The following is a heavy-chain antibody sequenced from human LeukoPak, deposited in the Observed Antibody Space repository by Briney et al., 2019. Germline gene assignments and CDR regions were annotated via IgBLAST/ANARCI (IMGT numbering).Heavy chain of an antibody. CDR2: ISWNSGSI. D-gene: IGHD3-16*01. J-gene: IGHJ4*02. Sequence: GGSLRLSCAASGFTFDDYAMHWVRQAPGKGLEWVSGISWNSGSIGYADSVKGRFTISRDNAKNSLYLQMNSLRAEDTALYYCAKDMGDEDYFDYWGQGTLVTVSS. CDR1: GFTFDDYA. V-gene: IGHV3-9*01. CDR3: AKDMGDEDYFDY.